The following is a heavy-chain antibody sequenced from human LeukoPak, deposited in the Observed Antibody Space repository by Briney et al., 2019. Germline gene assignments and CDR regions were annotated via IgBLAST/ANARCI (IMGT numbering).Heavy chain of an antibody. J-gene: IGHJ5*02. CDR1: GGSFSGYY. CDR3: ARGEYCSGGSCYYNWFDP. D-gene: IGHD2-15*01. V-gene: IGHV4-34*01. CDR2: INHSGST. Sequence: PSETLSLTCAVYGGSFSGYYWSWIRQPPGKGLEWIGEINHSGSTNYNPSLKSRVTISVDTSKNQFSLKLSSVTAADTAVYYCARGEYCSGGSCYYNWFDPWGQGTLVTVSS.